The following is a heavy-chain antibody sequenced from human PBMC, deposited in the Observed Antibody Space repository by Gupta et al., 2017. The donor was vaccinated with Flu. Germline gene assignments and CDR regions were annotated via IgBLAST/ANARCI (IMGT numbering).Heavy chain of an antibody. D-gene: IGHD3-22*01. CDR3: ARAGSERSPITMIEPHWYFDL. CDR2: ISSSSSYI. V-gene: IGHV3-21*01. Sequence: EVQLVESGGGLVKPGGSLRLSCAASGFTFSSYSMNWVRQAPGKGLEWVSSISSSSSYIYYADSVKGRFTISRDNAKNSLYLQMNSLRAEDTAVYYCARAGSERSPITMIEPHWYFDLWGRGTLVTVSS. J-gene: IGHJ2*01. CDR1: GFTFSSYS.